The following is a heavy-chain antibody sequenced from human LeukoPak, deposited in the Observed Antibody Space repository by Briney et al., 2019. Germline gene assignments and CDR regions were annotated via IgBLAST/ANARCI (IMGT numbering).Heavy chain of an antibody. V-gene: IGHV1-2*02. CDR1: GYTFTDYY. Sequence: ASVKVSCKASGYTFTDYYMHWVRQAPGQGLEWMGWMNPNSGGTNYPQKFQGRVTMTRDTSINTAYMELSRLRSDDTAVYYCARDLSGTHQIDYWGQGTLVTVSS. CDR3: ARDLSGTHQIDY. CDR2: MNPNSGGT. J-gene: IGHJ4*02. D-gene: IGHD3-10*01.